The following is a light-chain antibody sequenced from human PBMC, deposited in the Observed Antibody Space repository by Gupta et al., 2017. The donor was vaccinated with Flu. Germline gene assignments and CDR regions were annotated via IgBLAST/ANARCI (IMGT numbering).Light chain of an antibody. V-gene: IGLV1-44*01. CDR1: SSNIGANA. Sequence: QSVLTQPPSRSGTPGQRVIISCSGRSSNIGANAVNWYQQLPGTAPTPLIFSKNQRPSGVLDRFSGSKSGSSVSLAISGPQSEDEADYYCSSWADNLNSPKGGFGTGTKVTVL. J-gene: IGLJ1*01. CDR2: SKN. CDR3: SSWADNLNSPKGG.